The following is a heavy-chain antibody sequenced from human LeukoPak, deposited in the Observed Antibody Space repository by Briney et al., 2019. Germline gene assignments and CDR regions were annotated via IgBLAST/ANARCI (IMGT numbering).Heavy chain of an antibody. D-gene: IGHD1-26*01. CDR3: AKRTIVGANTQVDP. Sequence: GGSLRLSCAASGFTFSSYAMSWVRQAPGKGLEWVSAISGSGGSTYYADSVKGRFTISRDNSKNTLYLQMNSLRAEDTAVYYCAKRTIVGANTQVDPWGQGTLVTVSP. V-gene: IGHV3-23*01. CDR2: ISGSGGST. J-gene: IGHJ5*02. CDR1: GFTFSSYA.